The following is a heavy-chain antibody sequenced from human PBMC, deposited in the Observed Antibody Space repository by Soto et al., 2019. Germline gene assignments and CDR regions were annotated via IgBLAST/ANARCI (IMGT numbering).Heavy chain of an antibody. Sequence: AVTVSCNASGCTFSGYAISWVRQAPGQGLEWMGGIIPIFGTANYAQKFQGRVTITADESTSTAYMELSSLRSDDTAVYYCARRADLRWLEWLLFDYGTDVWGEVIAVT. CDR1: GCTFSGYA. J-gene: IGHJ6*02. D-gene: IGHD3-3*01. V-gene: IGHV1-69*13. CDR3: ARRADLRWLEWLLFDYGTDV. CDR2: IIPIFGTA.